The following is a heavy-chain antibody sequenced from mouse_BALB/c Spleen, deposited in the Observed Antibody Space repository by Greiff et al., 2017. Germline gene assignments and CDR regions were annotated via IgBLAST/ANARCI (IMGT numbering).Heavy chain of an antibody. D-gene: IGHD2-4*01. CDR1: GFSLTSYG. V-gene: IGHV2-9*02. Sequence: VKLMESGPGLVAPSQSLSITCTVSGFSLTSYGVHWVRQPPGKGLEWLGVIWAGGSTNYNSALMSRLSISKDNSKSQVFLKMNSLQTDDTAMYYCARDDYDRAMDYWGQGTSVTVSS. J-gene: IGHJ4*01. CDR3: ARDDYDRAMDY. CDR2: IWAGGST.